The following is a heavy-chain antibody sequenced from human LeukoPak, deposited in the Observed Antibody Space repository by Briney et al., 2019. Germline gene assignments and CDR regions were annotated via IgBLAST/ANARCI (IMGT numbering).Heavy chain of an antibody. CDR2: IYYTGST. Sequence: SETLSLTCTVSGGSVSSGSYYWSWIRQPPGKGLEWFGNIYYTGSTNYNPSLKSRVTISVDTSKNQFSLKLSSVTAADTAVYYCARGPPDGDYFDYWGQGTLVTVSS. CDR1: GGSVSSGSYY. J-gene: IGHJ4*02. CDR3: ARGPPDGDYFDY. D-gene: IGHD4-17*01. V-gene: IGHV4-61*01.